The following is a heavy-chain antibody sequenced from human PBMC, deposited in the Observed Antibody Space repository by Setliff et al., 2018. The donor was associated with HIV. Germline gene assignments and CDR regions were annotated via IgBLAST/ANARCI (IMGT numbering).Heavy chain of an antibody. CDR2: IYHSGST. V-gene: IGHV4-38-2*02. CDR3: ARRRNSGWYHYFDY. Sequence: SETLSLTCTVSGYSISSGYYWGWIRQPPGKGLEWIGSIYHSGSTYYNPSLKSRVTISVDTSKNQFSLKLSSVTAADTAVYYCARRRNSGWYHYFDYWGQGTLVTVSS. J-gene: IGHJ4*02. D-gene: IGHD6-19*01. CDR1: GYSISSGYY.